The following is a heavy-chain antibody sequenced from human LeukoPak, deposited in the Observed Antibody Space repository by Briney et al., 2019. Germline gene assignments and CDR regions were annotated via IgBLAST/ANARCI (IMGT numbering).Heavy chain of an antibody. V-gene: IGHV4-59*01. J-gene: IGHJ6*03. CDR3: AGVMDQISMVRGVIYYYYYMDV. CDR2: IYYSGST. CDR1: GGSISSYY. D-gene: IGHD3-10*01. Sequence: SETLSLTCTVSGGSISSYYWSWIRQPPGKGLEWIGYIYYSGSTNYNPSLKSRVTISVDTSKNQFSLKLSSVTAADTAVYYCAGVMDQISMVRGVIYYYYYMDVWGKGTTVTVSS.